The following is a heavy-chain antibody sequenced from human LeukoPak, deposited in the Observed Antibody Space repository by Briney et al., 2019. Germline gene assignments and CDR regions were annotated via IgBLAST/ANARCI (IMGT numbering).Heavy chain of an antibody. V-gene: IGHV4-39*01. Sequence: SETLSLTCTVSGGSISSSSYYWGWIRQPPGTGLEWIGSIYYSGSTYYNPSLKSRVTISVDTSKNQFSLKLSSVTAADTAVYYCARHGDDIVVVPADPRATEFDYWGQGTLVTVSS. CDR2: IYYSGST. CDR1: GGSISSSSYY. J-gene: IGHJ4*02. D-gene: IGHD2-2*01. CDR3: ARHGDDIVVVPADPRATEFDY.